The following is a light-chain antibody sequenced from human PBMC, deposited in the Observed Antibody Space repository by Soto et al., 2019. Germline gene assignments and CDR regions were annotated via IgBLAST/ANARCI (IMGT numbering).Light chain of an antibody. Sequence: EIVLTQSPATLSLSPGDRATLSCRASQSVSNYVDWYQQKRGQAPRLLIYDASNRATGIPVRISGSGSGTDFTLTIISLEPEDFAVYYCKQRRNWPITFGQGTRLEIK. CDR2: DAS. CDR3: KQRRNWPIT. V-gene: IGKV3-11*01. CDR1: QSVSNY. J-gene: IGKJ5*01.